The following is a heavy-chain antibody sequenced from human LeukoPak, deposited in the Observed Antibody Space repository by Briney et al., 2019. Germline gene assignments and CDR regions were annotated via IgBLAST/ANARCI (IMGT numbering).Heavy chain of an antibody. CDR1: GFTFSSYW. V-gene: IGHV3-74*01. CDR2: INTDGRTT. CDR3: ARVGYSSSWFDY. Sequence: GGSLRLSCAASGFTFSSYWMHWVRQAPGKGLVWVSRINTDGRTTNYADSVKGRFTISRDNAKNTLYLQMNSLRAEDTAVYYCARVGYSSSWFDYWGQGTLVTVSS. D-gene: IGHD6-13*01. J-gene: IGHJ5*01.